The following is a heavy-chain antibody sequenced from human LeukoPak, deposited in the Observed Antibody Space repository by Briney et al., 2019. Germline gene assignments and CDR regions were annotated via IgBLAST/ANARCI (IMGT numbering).Heavy chain of an antibody. CDR3: ARGGFYCGDDCYVDY. D-gene: IGHD2-21*02. Sequence: KPSETLSLTCAVYGRSFSFYYWSWIRQPPEKGLEWIAEINHSGSHKYNLSLRRRLTISVDAYKNQFSLKLSSVAAADAAVYYCARGGFYCGDDCYVDYWGQGTLVTVSS. CDR1: GRSFSFYY. CDR2: INHSGSH. V-gene: IGHV4-34*01. J-gene: IGHJ4*02.